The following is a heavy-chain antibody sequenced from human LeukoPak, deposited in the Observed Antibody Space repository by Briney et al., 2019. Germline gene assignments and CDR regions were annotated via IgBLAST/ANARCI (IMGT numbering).Heavy chain of an antibody. Sequence: GGSLRLSCAASGFTVNSNYMNWVRQAPGKGLEWVSVLYSDGRTYYADSVKGRFTISRDNSKNTLYLQMNSLRAEDTAVYYCARLGGTVVTATKYWGQGTLATVSS. J-gene: IGHJ4*02. CDR2: LYSDGRT. D-gene: IGHD2-21*02. CDR3: ARLGGTVVTATKY. V-gene: IGHV3-53*01. CDR1: GFTVNSNY.